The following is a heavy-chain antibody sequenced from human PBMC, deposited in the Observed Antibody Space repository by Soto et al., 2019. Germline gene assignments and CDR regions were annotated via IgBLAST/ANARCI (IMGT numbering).Heavy chain of an antibody. J-gene: IGHJ4*02. Sequence: GGSLRLSCAASGFTFTTYAMSWVRQAPWKGLEWVSGVTDSGGKTYYADSVKGRFTISRDNSKNTLYLQMNSLRAEDTAVYYCAKGFIVAATTPEFDYWGQGTLVTVSS. V-gene: IGHV3-23*01. CDR2: VTDSGGKT. D-gene: IGHD1-26*01. CDR3: AKGFIVAATTPEFDY. CDR1: GFTFTTYA.